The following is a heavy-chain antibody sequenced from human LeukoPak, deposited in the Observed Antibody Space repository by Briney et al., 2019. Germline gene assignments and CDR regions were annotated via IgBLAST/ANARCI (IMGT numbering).Heavy chain of an antibody. CDR1: GGSIIGYY. J-gene: IGHJ3*01. CDR2: VHFSGTT. CDR3: AREQYLAYDVFGF. Sequence: SETLSLTCTVSGGSIIGYYWSWIRQSPERGLEWIGYVHFSGTTSFNPSLKSRVTISVDTSKNQFSLRLSSMTAADTAVYYCAREQYLAYDVFGFWGQGTMVTVSS. V-gene: IGHV4-59*01. D-gene: IGHD4-11*01.